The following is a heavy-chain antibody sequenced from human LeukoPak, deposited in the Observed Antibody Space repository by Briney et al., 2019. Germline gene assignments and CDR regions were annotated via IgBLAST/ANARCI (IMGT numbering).Heavy chain of an antibody. CDR1: GYTFTVYY. V-gene: IGHV1-2*02. Sequence: GASVRVSCKASGYTFTVYYIHWVRQAPGQGLEWMGWINPNSGGTNYAQKFQGRVTMTRDTSISTTHMELSSLRSDDTAVYYCTRDTYRTSFPDIWGQGTTVTISS. D-gene: IGHD2-2*01. CDR3: TRDTYRTSFPDI. J-gene: IGHJ6*02. CDR2: INPNSGGT.